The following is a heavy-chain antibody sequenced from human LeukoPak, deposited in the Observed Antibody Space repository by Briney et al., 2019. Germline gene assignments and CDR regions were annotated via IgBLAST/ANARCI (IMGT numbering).Heavy chain of an antibody. V-gene: IGHV1-69*04. Sequence: SVKVSCKASGGTFSSYAISWVRQAPGQGLEWMGRIIPILGIANYAQKFQGRVTITADKSTSTAYMELRSLRSDDTAMYYCARGVATYTDYYFDYWGQGTLVTVSS. CDR3: ARGVATYTDYYFDY. CDR1: GGTFSSYA. D-gene: IGHD2-15*01. CDR2: IIPILGIA. J-gene: IGHJ4*02.